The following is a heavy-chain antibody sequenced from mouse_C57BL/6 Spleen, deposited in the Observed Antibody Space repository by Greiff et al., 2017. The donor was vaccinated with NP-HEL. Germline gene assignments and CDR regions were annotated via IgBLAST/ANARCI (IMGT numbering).Heavy chain of an antibody. J-gene: IGHJ4*01. CDR2: ISSGSSTI. Sequence: DVKLVESGGGLVKPGGSLKLSCAASGFTFSDYGMHWVRQAPEKGLEWVAYISSGSSTIYYVDTVKGRFTISRDNAKNTLFLQMTSLRSEDTAMYYCAVNSYAYAMDYWGQGTSVTVSS. CDR1: GFTFSDYG. D-gene: IGHD1-3*01. V-gene: IGHV5-17*01. CDR3: AVNSYAYAMDY.